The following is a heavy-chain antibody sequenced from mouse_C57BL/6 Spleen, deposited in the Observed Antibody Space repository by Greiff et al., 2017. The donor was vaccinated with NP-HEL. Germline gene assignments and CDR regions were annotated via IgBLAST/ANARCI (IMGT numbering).Heavy chain of an antibody. CDR3: ARHAMDY. CDR2: ISNGGGST. Sequence: VQRVESGGGLVQPGGSLKLSCAASGFTFSDYYMYWVRQTPEKRLEWVAYISNGGGSTYYPDTVKGRFTISRDNAKNTLYLQMSRLKSEDTAMYYCARHAMDYWGQGTSVTVSS. V-gene: IGHV5-12*01. CDR1: GFTFSDYY. J-gene: IGHJ4*01.